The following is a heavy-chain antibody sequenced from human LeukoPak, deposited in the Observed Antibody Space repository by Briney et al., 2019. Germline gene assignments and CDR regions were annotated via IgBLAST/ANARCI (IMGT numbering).Heavy chain of an antibody. J-gene: IGHJ4*02. CDR2: ISESGGTT. CDR3: ARQWLVNG. CDR1: GFTFSDYY. Sequence: GGSLRLSCAASGFTFSDYYMSWIRQAPGKGLEWVSSISESGGTTDYADSVKGRCTISRDNSKNTLYLQMNSLRAEDTAVYYCARQWLVNGWGQGTLVTVSS. V-gene: IGHV3-23*01. D-gene: IGHD6-19*01.